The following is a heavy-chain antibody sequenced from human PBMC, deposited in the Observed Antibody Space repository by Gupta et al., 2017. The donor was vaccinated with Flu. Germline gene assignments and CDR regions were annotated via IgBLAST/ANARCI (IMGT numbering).Heavy chain of an antibody. CDR3: AKEIERYNWNDVSPYGMDV. Sequence: QVQLVESGGGVVQPGRSLRLSCAACGVTFRSYGMHGLRTAPAKGLEWVAVISYDGSNKYYADSVKGRFTISRDNSKNTLYLQMNSLRAEDTAVYYCAKEIERYNWNDVSPYGMDVWGQGTTVTGSS. J-gene: IGHJ6*02. CDR2: ISYDGSNK. V-gene: IGHV3-30*18. D-gene: IGHD1-20*01. CDR1: GVTFRSYG.